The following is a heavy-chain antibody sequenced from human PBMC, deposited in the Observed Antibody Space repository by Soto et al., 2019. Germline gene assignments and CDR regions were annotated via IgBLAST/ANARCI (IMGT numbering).Heavy chain of an antibody. CDR1: GFSFTDAW. J-gene: IGHJ5*02. D-gene: IGHD1-26*01. CDR3: TSDVGHMSLPLFSS. Sequence: EVQLVESGGGLVEPGGSLRLSCAASGFSFTDAWMGWVRQAPGKGLEWVGRIKSRTHGGTADFPAPVKGTFSISRDDSKSLLYLQMSSLQTEDTAVYHCTSDVGHMSLPLFSSWGQGTLVTVSS. V-gene: IGHV3-15*01. CDR2: IKSRTHGGTA.